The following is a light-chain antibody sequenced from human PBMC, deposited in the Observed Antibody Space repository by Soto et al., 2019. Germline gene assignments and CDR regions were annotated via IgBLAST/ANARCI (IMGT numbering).Light chain of an antibody. CDR3: CSYAGSSTFVV. V-gene: IGLV2-23*02. Sequence: QSVLTQPASVSGSPGQSITISCTGTSSDVGSYNLVSWYQQHPGKAPKLMIYEVSKRPSGVSNRFAGSKSSNTASLTISGLQAEDEAGYYGCSYAGSSTFVVFGGGTTLSV. CDR1: SSDVGSYNL. CDR2: EVS. J-gene: IGLJ2*01.